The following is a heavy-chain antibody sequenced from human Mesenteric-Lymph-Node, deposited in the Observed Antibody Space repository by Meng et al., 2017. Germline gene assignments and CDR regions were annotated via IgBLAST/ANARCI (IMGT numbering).Heavy chain of an antibody. V-gene: IGHV3-30*04. CDR3: ARDRNYGSGSYYLFDY. D-gene: IGHD3-10*01. J-gene: IGHJ4*02. Sequence: GESLKISCAASGFTFSSYAMHWVRQAPGKGLEWVAVISYDGSNKYYADSVKGRFTISRDNSKNTLYLQMNSLRAEDTAVYYCARDRNYGSGSYYLFDYWGQGTLVTVSS. CDR2: ISYDGSNK. CDR1: GFTFSSYA.